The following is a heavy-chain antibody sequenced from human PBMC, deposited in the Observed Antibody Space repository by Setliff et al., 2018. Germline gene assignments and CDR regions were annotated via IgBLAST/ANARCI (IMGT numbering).Heavy chain of an antibody. V-gene: IGHV3-23*01. J-gene: IGHJ4*02. CDR1: GFSFSNYG. CDR2: VDQGANT. D-gene: IGHD2-8*01. CDR3: AKDRVPDGKWDFDS. Sequence: PRLSCVVSGFSFSNYGMTWVRQAPGKGLEFVSGVDQGANTYYGDSVKGRFTISRDNSQNTVYLQMTNLRVEDTAIYYCAKDRVPDGKWDFDSSGPGILVTVSS.